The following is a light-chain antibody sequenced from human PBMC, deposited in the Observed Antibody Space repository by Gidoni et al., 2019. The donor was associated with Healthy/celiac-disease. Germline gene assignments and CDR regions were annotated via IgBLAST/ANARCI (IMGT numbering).Light chain of an antibody. J-gene: IGKJ2*03. V-gene: IGKV1-33*01. CDR1: QDISNS. CDR2: DAS. CDR3: QQYDNLPSYS. Sequence: DIQMSQYPSSLSASVGDRVTITCQASQDISNSLNWYQQKPGKVPQLLIYDASNLETGVPSRFSGSGSGTDFTFTISSLQPEDIATYYCQQYDNLPSYSFGQGTKLEIK.